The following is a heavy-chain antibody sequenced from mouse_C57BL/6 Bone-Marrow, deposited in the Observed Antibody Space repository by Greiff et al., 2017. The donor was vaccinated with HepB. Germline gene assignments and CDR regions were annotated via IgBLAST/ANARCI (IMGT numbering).Heavy chain of an antibody. CDR1: GYAFTNYL. J-gene: IGHJ2*01. CDR3: ARSPLYFDY. Sequence: QVQLQQSGAELVRPGTSEKVSCKASGYAFTNYLIEWVKQRPGQGLEWIGVINPGSGGTNYNEKFKGKATLTADKSSSTAYMQLSSLTSEDSAVYFCARSPLYFDYWGQGTTLTVSS. V-gene: IGHV1-54*01. CDR2: INPGSGGT.